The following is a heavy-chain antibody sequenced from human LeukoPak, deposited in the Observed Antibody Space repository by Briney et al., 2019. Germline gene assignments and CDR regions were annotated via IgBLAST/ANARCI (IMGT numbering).Heavy chain of an antibody. CDR2: ISSSSSTI. Sequence: GGSLRLSCAASGFTFSTYWMSLVRQAPGKGLEWVSYISSSSSTIYYADSVKGRFTISRDNAKNSLYLQMNSLRDEDTAVYYCARGRLAYCGGDCYSDAFDIWGQGTMVTVSS. J-gene: IGHJ3*02. D-gene: IGHD2-21*02. CDR1: GFTFSTYW. CDR3: ARGRLAYCGGDCYSDAFDI. V-gene: IGHV3-48*02.